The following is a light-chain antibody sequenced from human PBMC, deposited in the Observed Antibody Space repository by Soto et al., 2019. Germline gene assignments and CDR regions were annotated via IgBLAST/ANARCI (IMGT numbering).Light chain of an antibody. CDR1: SSDLGNY. Sequence: QSALTQPASVSGSPGQSITISCTGTSSDLGNYVSWYQQHPGEVPKLLIYSISNRPSGVSNRFSASKSGNTASLTISGLQAEEEADYYCSSYTSINNLVFGGGTKVTVL. CDR2: SIS. V-gene: IGLV2-14*01. J-gene: IGLJ3*02. CDR3: SSYTSINNLV.